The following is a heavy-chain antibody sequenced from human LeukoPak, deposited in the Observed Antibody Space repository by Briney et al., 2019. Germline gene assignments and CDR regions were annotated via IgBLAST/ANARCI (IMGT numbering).Heavy chain of an antibody. D-gene: IGHD3-22*01. J-gene: IGHJ4*02. CDR2: ISWNSGSI. Sequence: GGSLRLSCAASGFTFYDYAMRWVRQAPGKGLEWVSGISWNSGSIGYADSVKGRFTISRDNAKNSLYLQMNSLRAEDTALYYCAKGVEYYDSSGLFDYWGQGTLVTVSS. CDR3: AKGVEYYDSSGLFDY. V-gene: IGHV3-9*01. CDR1: GFTFYDYA.